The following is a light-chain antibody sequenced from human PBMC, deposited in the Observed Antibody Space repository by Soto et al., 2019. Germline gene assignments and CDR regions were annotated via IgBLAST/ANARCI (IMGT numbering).Light chain of an antibody. V-gene: IGKV3-15*01. J-gene: IGKJ4*01. Sequence: EIVMTQSPATLSVSPGERATLSCRASQSVSSNLAWYQQKPGQAHRLLIYGASTRATGIPARFSGSGSGTEFTLTISSLQSEDFAVYYCQQYNNWPPPLTFGGGTKVEIK. CDR2: GAS. CDR1: QSVSSN. CDR3: QQYNNWPPPLT.